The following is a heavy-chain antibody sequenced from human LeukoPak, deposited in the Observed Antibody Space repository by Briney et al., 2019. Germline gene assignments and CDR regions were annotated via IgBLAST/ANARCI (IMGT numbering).Heavy chain of an antibody. CDR3: ARDKYTGYETFDY. D-gene: IGHD5-12*01. CDR2: INPNNGGT. J-gene: IGHJ4*02. Sequence: ASVKVSCKASGYTFTGYYIHWVRQAPGQGLEWMGWINPNNGGTNYAQKFQGRVTMFRDTYISTAYMELNRLTSDDTAVYYCARDKYTGYETFDYWGQGTPVTVSS. CDR1: GYTFTGYY. V-gene: IGHV1-2*02.